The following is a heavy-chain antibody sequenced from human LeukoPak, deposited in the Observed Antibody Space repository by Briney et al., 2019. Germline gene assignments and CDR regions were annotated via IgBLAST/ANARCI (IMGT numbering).Heavy chain of an antibody. V-gene: IGHV3-30-3*01. D-gene: IGHD6-13*01. CDR1: GFTFSIHA. J-gene: IGHJ4*02. CDR2: VSYDGSKR. Sequence: PRGSRRLSCAASGFTFSIHAMHWVGQAPGKGLEWVAVVSYDGSKRYYADSVKGRFTISRDNSENTVYLQMNSLRAEDTAVYYCSRTTSAAAEPDIDYWSQGSLVTVSS. CDR3: SRTTSAAAEPDIDY.